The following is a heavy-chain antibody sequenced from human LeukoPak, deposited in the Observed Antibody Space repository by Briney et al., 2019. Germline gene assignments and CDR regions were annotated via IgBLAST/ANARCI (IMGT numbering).Heavy chain of an antibody. Sequence: SETLSLTCAVYGVPFSGYYWSWIRQPPGKGLEWIGEINHSGSTNYNPSLKSRVTISVDTSKNQFSLKLSSVTAADTAVYYCARGSRGVPAAISYFDYWGQGTLVTVSS. V-gene: IGHV4-34*01. CDR1: GVPFSGYY. D-gene: IGHD2-2*01. CDR3: ARGSRGVPAAISYFDY. CDR2: INHSGST. J-gene: IGHJ4*02.